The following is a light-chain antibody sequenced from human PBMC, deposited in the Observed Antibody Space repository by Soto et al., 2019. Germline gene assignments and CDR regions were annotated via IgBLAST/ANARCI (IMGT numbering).Light chain of an antibody. CDR2: GAS. V-gene: IGKV3-15*01. J-gene: IGKJ5*01. CDR3: QQYNSLPIT. CDR1: QSVTTN. Sequence: ETVMTQSPATLSVSPGERATLSCRASQSVTTNFAWYQQKPGQAPRLLIYGASNRATGIPARFSGSGSGTEFTLTISSLQSEDFAVYYCQQYNSLPITFGQGTRLEIK.